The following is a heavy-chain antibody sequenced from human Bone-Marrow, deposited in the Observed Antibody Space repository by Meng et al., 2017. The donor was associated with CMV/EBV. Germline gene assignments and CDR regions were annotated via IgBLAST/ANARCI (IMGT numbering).Heavy chain of an antibody. V-gene: IGHV3-30*02. CDR2: IRYDGSNK. CDR3: ARGALDIVVVPAADLYYYYGMDV. J-gene: IGHJ6*02. D-gene: IGHD2-2*03. Sequence: GESLKISCAASGFTFSSYGMHWVRQAPGKGLEWVAFIRYDGSNKYYADSVKGRFTISRDNSKNTLYLQMNSLRAEDTAVYYCARGALDIVVVPAADLYYYYGMDVWGQGTTVTVSS. CDR1: GFTFSSYG.